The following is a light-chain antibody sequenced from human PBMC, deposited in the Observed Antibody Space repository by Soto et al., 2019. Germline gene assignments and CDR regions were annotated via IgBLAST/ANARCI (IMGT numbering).Light chain of an antibody. CDR1: QSVSST. Sequence: EIVMTQSPATLSVSPVERATLSCMASQSVSSTLAWYQQKPGQAPRLLIYGASTRATGIPARFSGRGSGTEFTLTITSLQSEDFAVYYCQHFNDWPSWTFGQGTKVDNK. CDR2: GAS. V-gene: IGKV3-15*01. J-gene: IGKJ1*01. CDR3: QHFNDWPSWT.